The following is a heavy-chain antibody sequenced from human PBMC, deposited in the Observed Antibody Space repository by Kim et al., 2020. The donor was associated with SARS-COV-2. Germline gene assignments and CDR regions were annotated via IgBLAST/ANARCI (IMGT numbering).Heavy chain of an antibody. D-gene: IGHD3-3*01. Sequence: ESVKGRFTISRDNAENSLYLRMSSLRVEDTAIYYCARVRESGLNPEFVFDDWGQGTLLTVSS. V-gene: IGHV3-21*01. CDR3: ARVRESGLNPEFVFDD. J-gene: IGHJ4*02.